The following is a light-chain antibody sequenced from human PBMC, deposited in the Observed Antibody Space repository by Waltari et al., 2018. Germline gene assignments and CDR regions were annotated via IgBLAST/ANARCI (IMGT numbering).Light chain of an antibody. J-gene: IGKJ5*01. CDR3: QQYYTTPIT. V-gene: IGKV4-1*01. CDR1: QRVLYRSNNQNY. CDR2: WAS. Sequence: DIVMTQSPDSLAVSLGERATINCKSSQRVLYRSNNQNYLSWDQQRPGQPPKLLIDWASTRASGVPDRFSGSGSGTDFTLTISNLQTEDVAVYYCQQYYTTPITFGQGTRLDIK.